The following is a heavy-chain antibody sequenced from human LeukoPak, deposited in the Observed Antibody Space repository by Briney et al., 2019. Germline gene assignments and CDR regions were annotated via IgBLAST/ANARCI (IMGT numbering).Heavy chain of an antibody. CDR2: ISAYNGNT. J-gene: IGHJ4*02. Sequence: GASVKVSCKASGYTISDYFMHWVRQAPGQGLEWMGWISAYNGNTNYAQKLQGRVTMTTDTSTSTAYMELRSLRSDDTAVYYCARINYYDSSGLLGTFDYWGQGTLVTVSS. D-gene: IGHD3-22*01. V-gene: IGHV1-18*04. CDR3: ARINYYDSSGLLGTFDY. CDR1: GYTISDYF.